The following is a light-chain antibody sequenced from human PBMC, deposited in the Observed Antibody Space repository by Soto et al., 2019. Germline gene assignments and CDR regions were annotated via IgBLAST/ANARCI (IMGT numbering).Light chain of an antibody. J-gene: IGKJ1*01. V-gene: IGKV3-20*01. CDR1: QSVSSTY. CDR3: QYYGSSPWT. CDR2: GAS. Sequence: EIVLTQSPGTLSLSPGERATLSCRASQSVSSTYLAWYQHKPGQAPRLLIYGASSRATGIPDRFSGSGSGIDFTLTISRLEPEDFAVYYCQYYGSSPWTFGQGTKVEIK.